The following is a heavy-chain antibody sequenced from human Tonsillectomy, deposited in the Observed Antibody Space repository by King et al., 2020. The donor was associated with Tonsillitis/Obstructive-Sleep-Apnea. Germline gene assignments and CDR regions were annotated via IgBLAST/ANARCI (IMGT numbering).Heavy chain of an antibody. D-gene: IGHD4-17*01. CDR3: AREGRDYRPRLSYYYYYMDL. CDR1: GGSINTYY. CDR2: VYTGGSP. V-gene: IGHV4-4*07. Sequence: VQLQESGPGLVKPSETLSLTCTVSGGSINTYYWSWIRQPAGKGLEWIGRVYTGGSPSYNPSLESRVTMSVDTSKNQFSLRLNSVTAADTAVYYCAREGRDYRPRLSYYYYYMDLWGKGTTVTVSS. J-gene: IGHJ6*03.